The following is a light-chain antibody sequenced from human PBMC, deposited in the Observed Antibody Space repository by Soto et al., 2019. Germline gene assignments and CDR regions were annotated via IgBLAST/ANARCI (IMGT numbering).Light chain of an antibody. J-gene: IGKJ3*01. V-gene: IGKV3-11*01. CDR3: QHRSNWRGT. CDR1: QSVGSF. CDR2: DAS. Sequence: EIVLTQSPATLSLSPGARATLSCRASQSVGSFLAWYQQKSGQAPRLLIYDASNRAPGIPATVSGSGSGTDITHTISSLESEDVAVYSCQHRSNWRGTFGPGTKVDIK.